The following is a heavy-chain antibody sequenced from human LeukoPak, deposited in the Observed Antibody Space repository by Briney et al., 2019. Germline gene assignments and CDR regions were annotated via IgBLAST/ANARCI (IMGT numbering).Heavy chain of an antibody. V-gene: IGHV1-46*01. D-gene: IGHD2-15*01. Sequence: VQDTCQATGYTFPSYYMHWVRQPPAQEVEWMGLINSRCCSKSFAQTFQGRVTMTRDMSTSTVYMELSSLRSEDTAVYYCARGAPVGGYCSGGSCSRGGDYYYMDVWGKGTTVTVSS. CDR2: INSRCCSK. CDR3: ARGAPVGGYCSGGSCSRGGDYYYMDV. J-gene: IGHJ6*03. CDR1: GYTFPSYY.